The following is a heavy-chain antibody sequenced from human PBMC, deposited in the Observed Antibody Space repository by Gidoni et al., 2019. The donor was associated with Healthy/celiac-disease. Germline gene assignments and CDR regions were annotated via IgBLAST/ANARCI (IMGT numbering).Heavy chain of an antibody. J-gene: IGHJ6*02. Sequence: EVQLVESGGGLVQPGRSLRLSCAASGFTFDDYAMHWVRQAPGKGLEWVSGISWNSGSIGYADSVKGRFTISRDNAKNSLYLQMNSLRAEDTALYYCAKALGGGYDFWSGYYTDYYYYGMDVWGQGTTVTVSS. CDR2: ISWNSGSI. V-gene: IGHV3-9*01. D-gene: IGHD3-3*01. CDR3: AKALGGGYDFWSGYYTDYYYYGMDV. CDR1: GFTFDDYA.